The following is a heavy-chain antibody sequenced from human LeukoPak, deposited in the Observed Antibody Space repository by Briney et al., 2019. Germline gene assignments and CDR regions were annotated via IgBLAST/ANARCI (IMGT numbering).Heavy chain of an antibody. Sequence: SETLSLTCTVSGGSISSSSYYWGWIRQPPGKGLEWIGSIYYSGSTYYNPSLKSRVTISADTSKNQFSLQLRSVTPADTAVYYCARESWGSLNYWGQGTLVTVSS. J-gene: IGHJ4*02. CDR3: ARESWGSLNY. V-gene: IGHV4-39*07. CDR2: IYYSGST. D-gene: IGHD3-16*01. CDR1: GGSISSSSYY.